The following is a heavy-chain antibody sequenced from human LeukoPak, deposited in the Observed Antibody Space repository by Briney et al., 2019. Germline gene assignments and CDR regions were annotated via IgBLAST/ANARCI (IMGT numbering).Heavy chain of an antibody. CDR3: ARELVSLGTGYFDL. D-gene: IGHD7-27*01. J-gene: IGHJ2*01. Sequence: GGSLRLSCEASGFTFRTYVMTGVRQAPGKGLEWVSGITGSSTWTYYADSVKGRFTISRDNSKNTLHLQMDSLRAEDTAIYYCARELVSLGTGYFDLWGRGTLVTVSS. CDR1: GFTFRTYV. CDR2: ITGSSTWT. V-gene: IGHV3-23*01.